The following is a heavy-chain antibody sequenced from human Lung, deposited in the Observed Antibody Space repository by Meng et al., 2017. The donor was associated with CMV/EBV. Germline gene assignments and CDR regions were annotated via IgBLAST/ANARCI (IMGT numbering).Heavy chain of an antibody. CDR2: IYYSGNT. CDR1: GGSISSGDYS. CDR3: ARDPGGYCRNTNCPRWFDP. V-gene: IGHV4-31*03. D-gene: IGHD2-2*01. Sequence: SETXSLXCTVSGGSISSGDYSWSWIRQHPGKGLEWIGYIYYSGNTYYSPSLKSRVTVSVDTSKNQFSLKLSSVTAADTAVYYCARDPGGYCRNTNCPRWFDPWXQGTLVTVSS. J-gene: IGHJ5*02.